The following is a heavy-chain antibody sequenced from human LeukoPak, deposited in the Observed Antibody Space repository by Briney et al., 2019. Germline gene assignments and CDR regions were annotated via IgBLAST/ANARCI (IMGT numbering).Heavy chain of an antibody. Sequence: GESLKIPCKGSGYTFTSYWIAWVRQMPGKGLEWVAIIYPGDSDTRYSPSFQGRVTISADKSTTTAYLQWNSLKASDTAMYYCARLLKQHLELAFDYWGQGTLVTVSS. D-gene: IGHD6-13*01. CDR2: IYPGDSDT. CDR3: ARLLKQHLELAFDY. J-gene: IGHJ4*02. V-gene: IGHV5-51*01. CDR1: GYTFTSYW.